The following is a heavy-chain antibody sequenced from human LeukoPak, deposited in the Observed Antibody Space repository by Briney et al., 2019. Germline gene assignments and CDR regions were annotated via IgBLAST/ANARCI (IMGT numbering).Heavy chain of an antibody. Sequence: QPGGSLRLSCASSGFTFSSYAMSWVRQAPGKGLEWVSAISGSGGSTYYADSVKGRFTISRDNSKNTLYLQMNSLRAEDTAVYYCAKKYSGYDSNFDYWGQGTLVTVSS. V-gene: IGHV3-23*01. CDR1: GFTFSSYA. D-gene: IGHD5-12*01. CDR3: AKKYSGYDSNFDY. J-gene: IGHJ4*02. CDR2: ISGSGGST.